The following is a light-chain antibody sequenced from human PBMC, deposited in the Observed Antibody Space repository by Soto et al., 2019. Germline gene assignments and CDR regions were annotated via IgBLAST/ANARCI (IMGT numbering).Light chain of an antibody. CDR1: QSVSSY. Sequence: EIVLTQSPATLSLSLGERATLSCRASQSVSSYFAWYQQKPGQAPRLLIYDASNRATGIPARFSGSGSGTDFTLTISSLEPEDFAVYYCQQRSNWPITFGQGTRLEI. V-gene: IGKV3-11*01. CDR2: DAS. CDR3: QQRSNWPIT. J-gene: IGKJ5*01.